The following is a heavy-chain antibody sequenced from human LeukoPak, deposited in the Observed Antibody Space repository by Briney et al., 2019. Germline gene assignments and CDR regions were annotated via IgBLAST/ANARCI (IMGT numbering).Heavy chain of an antibody. D-gene: IGHD6-19*01. J-gene: IGHJ5*02. CDR3: ARRRDYSGWYPLNWFDP. V-gene: IGHV4-59*01. Sequence: SETLSLTCTVSGGSISSYYWSWIRQPPGKGLEWIGYIYYSGSTNYNPSLKSRVTISVDTSKNQFSLKLSSVTAADTAVYYCARRRDYSGWYPLNWFDPWGQGTLVTVSS. CDR2: IYYSGST. CDR1: GGSISSYY.